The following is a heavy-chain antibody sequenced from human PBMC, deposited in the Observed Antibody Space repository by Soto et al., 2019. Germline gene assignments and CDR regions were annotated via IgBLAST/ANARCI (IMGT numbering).Heavy chain of an antibody. CDR1: GFTFSSYA. Sequence: RGSLRLSCAASGFTFSSYAMSWVRQAPGKGLEWVSAISGSGGSTYYADSVKGRFTISRDNSKNTLYLQMNSLRAEDTAVYYCAKVGGYYYDSFRSWADAFDIWGQGTMVTVSS. CDR3: AKVGGYYYDSFRSWADAFDI. D-gene: IGHD3-22*01. CDR2: ISGSGGST. J-gene: IGHJ3*02. V-gene: IGHV3-23*01.